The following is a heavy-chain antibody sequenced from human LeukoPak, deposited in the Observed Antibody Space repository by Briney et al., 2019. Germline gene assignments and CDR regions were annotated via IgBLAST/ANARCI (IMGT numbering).Heavy chain of an antibody. D-gene: IGHD3-16*01. CDR2: ISSDGSST. V-gene: IGHV3-74*01. Sequence: PGGSLRLSCVASGFIFSNHYMYWVRQAPGKGLVWVSRISSDGSSTTYADSVKGRFTISRDNSKNTLYLQMNSLRAEDTAVYNCAKKLRGTYSFDCWGQGTLVTVSS. CDR3: AKKLRGTYSFDC. J-gene: IGHJ4*02. CDR1: GFIFSNHY.